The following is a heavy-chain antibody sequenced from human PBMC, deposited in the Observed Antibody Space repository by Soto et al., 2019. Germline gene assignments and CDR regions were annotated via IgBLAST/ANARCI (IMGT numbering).Heavy chain of an antibody. D-gene: IGHD3-3*01. Sequence: GSLRLSCAAAGFIFGSYALSWVRQAPGKGLEWVSTISGSDGKTFYADSVKGRFSISRDTYQSTLYLQMNSLRADDTAMYYCARWSYLDYWGQGTRVTVSS. CDR1: GFIFGSYA. J-gene: IGHJ4*02. CDR3: ARWSYLDY. CDR2: ISGSDGKT. V-gene: IGHV3-23*01.